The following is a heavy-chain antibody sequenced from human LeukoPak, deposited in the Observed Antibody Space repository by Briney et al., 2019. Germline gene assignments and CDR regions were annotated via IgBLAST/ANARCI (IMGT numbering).Heavy chain of an antibody. J-gene: IGHJ4*02. D-gene: IGHD1-26*01. CDR3: ARGPYSGTATSYFDY. V-gene: IGHV1-18*01. Sequence: ASVKVSCKASGYTFTSYGISWVRQAPGQGLEWMGWISAYNGNTNYAQKLQGRVTMTTDTSTSTAYVELRSLRSDDTAVYYCARGPYSGTATSYFDYWGQGTLVTVSS. CDR1: GYTFTSYG. CDR2: ISAYNGNT.